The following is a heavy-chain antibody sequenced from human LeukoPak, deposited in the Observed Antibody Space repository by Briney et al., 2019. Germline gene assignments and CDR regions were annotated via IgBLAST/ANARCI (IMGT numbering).Heavy chain of an antibody. Sequence: ASVKVSCEASGYTFTDYYMHWVRQAPGQGLEWMGWINPNSGGTDYAQKFQGRVTMTRDTSISTAYMELSRLRSDDTAVYYCARGGFCGSTSCYLFDYWGQGTLVTVSS. CDR1: GYTFTDYY. CDR3: ARGGFCGSTSCYLFDY. CDR2: INPNSGGT. D-gene: IGHD2-2*01. J-gene: IGHJ4*02. V-gene: IGHV1-2*02.